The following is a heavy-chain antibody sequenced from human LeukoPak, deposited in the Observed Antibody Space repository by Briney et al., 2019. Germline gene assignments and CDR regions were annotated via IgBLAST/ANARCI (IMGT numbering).Heavy chain of an antibody. D-gene: IGHD2-15*01. V-gene: IGHV3-48*03. CDR2: FGTSDGAT. Sequence: GGSLRLSCAASGFTFSTYEMNWVRPAPGKGLEWVSTFGTSDGATAYADSVKGRFAISRDNAKTSLYLQMGSLRAEDTAFYYCVRTHCSGGSCYSRPLDYWGQGALVTVSS. CDR3: VRTHCSGGSCYSRPLDY. CDR1: GFTFSTYE. J-gene: IGHJ4*02.